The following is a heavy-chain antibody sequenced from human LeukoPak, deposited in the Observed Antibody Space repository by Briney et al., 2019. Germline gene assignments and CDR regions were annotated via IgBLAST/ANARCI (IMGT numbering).Heavy chain of an antibody. D-gene: IGHD1-26*01. CDR3: ARSIAGGGHFDY. V-gene: IGHV3-33*01. J-gene: IGHJ4*02. Sequence: SRAASGFIFSNFGMHWVRQAPGKGLEGVGVVWFNENDKYHRDSVKGRFTISRDNSKNTLYLQMNGLRAEDTAVYYCARSIAGGGHFDYWGQGTLVTVS. CDR1: GFIFSNFG. CDR2: VWFNENDK.